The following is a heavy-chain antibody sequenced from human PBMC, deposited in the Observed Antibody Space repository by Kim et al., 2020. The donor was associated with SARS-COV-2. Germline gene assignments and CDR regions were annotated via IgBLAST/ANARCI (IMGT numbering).Heavy chain of an antibody. J-gene: IGHJ6*03. V-gene: IGHV4-34*01. CDR1: GGSFSGYY. CDR2: INHSGST. CDR3: ARADFWGLPPLNYYMDV. Sequence: SETLSLTCAVYGGSFSGYYWSWIRQPPGKGLEWIGEINHSGSTNYNPSLKSRVTISVDTSKNQFSLKLSSVTAADTAVYYCARADFWGLPPLNYYMDVWGKGTTVTVSS. D-gene: IGHD3-3*01.